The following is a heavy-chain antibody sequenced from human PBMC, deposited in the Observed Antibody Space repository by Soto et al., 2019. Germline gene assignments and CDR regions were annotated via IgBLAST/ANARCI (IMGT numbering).Heavy chain of an antibody. Sequence: PSETLSLTCTVSGGSISSGGYYWSWIRQHPGKGLEWIGYIYCSGSTYYNPSLKSRVTISVDTSKNQFSLKLSSVTAADTAVYYCARDRGRYCSSTSCPRYNWFDPWGQGTLVTVSS. D-gene: IGHD2-2*01. CDR2: IYCSGST. CDR3: ARDRGRYCSSTSCPRYNWFDP. J-gene: IGHJ5*02. CDR1: GGSISSGGYY. V-gene: IGHV4-31*03.